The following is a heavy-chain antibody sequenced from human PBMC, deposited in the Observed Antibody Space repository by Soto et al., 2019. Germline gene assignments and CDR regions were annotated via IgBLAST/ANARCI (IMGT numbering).Heavy chain of an antibody. CDR3: AKDGSWDGGGGES. J-gene: IGHJ4*02. CDR1: GVTFSSYA. CDR2: IIPVFRTS. V-gene: IGHV1-69*18. Sequence: QVQLVQSGAELKKPGSSVKVSCSASGVTFSSYAFTWVRQAPGQGLEWMGNIIPVFRTSNYAQGFQGRLTISADESTTTIYKELSSLRSEDTAVYFCAKDGSWDGGGGESWGQGTLVIVSS. D-gene: IGHD3-16*01.